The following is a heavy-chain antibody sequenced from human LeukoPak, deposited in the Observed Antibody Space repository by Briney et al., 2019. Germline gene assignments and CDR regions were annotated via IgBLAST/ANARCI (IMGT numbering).Heavy chain of an antibody. CDR1: GYTFTGYY. CDR2: INPNSGGT. CDR3: ARVRGYSTAGYYYYYMDV. D-gene: IGHD2-21*01. V-gene: IGHV1-2*02. J-gene: IGHJ6*03. Sequence: ASVKVSCKASGYTFTGYYMHWVRQTPGQGLEWMGWINPNSGGTDYAQKFQGRVTMTRDTSISTAYMELRSLRSDDTAVYYCARVRGYSTAGYYYYYMDVWGKGTTVTVSS.